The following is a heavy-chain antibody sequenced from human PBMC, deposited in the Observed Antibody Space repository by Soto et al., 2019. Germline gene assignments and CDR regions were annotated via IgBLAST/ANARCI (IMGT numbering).Heavy chain of an antibody. D-gene: IGHD3-22*01. CDR3: ARDLLIRPAHDFFYGSDV. CDR1: GFTLSMYS. V-gene: IGHV3-7*03. J-gene: IGHJ6*02. CDR2: IPQEGSDG. Sequence: GSLRLSCEVSGFTLSMYSMTWVRQAPGKGLEWVAKIPQEGSDGHYVDSVKGRFTISRDNAKNSVYLQMNSLRVEDTSVYYCARDLLIRPAHDFFYGSDVWGQGAKVTVSS.